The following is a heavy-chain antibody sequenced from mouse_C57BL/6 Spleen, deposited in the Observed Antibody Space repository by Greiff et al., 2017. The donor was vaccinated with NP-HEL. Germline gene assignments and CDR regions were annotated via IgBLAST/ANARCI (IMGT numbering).Heavy chain of an antibody. V-gene: IGHV1-82*01. Sequence: VQLQQSGPELVKPGASVKISCKASGYAFSSSWMNWVKQRPGKGLEWIGRIYPGDGDTNYNGKFKGEATLTADKSSSTAYMQLSSLTSEDSAVYFCARSRRYSNYVYAMDYWGQGTSVTVSS. D-gene: IGHD2-5*01. J-gene: IGHJ4*01. CDR2: IYPGDGDT. CDR3: ARSRRYSNYVYAMDY. CDR1: GYAFSSSW.